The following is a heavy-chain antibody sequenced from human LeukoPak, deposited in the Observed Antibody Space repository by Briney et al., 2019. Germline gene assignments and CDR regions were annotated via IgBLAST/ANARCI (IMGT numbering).Heavy chain of an antibody. CDR3: ASGRTDIVVVPATLRNYYFDY. D-gene: IGHD2-2*01. Sequence: GASVKVSCKASGGTFSSYGISWVRQAPGQGLEWMGGIMPMFGTANYAQKFQGRVTITADKSTSTAYMELSSLRSEDTAAYYCASGRTDIVVVPATLRNYYFDYWGQGTLVTVSS. CDR1: GGTFSSYG. CDR2: IMPMFGTA. J-gene: IGHJ4*02. V-gene: IGHV1-69*06.